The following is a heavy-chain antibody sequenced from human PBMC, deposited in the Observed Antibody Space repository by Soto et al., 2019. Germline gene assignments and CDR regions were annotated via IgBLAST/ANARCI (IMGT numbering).Heavy chain of an antibody. V-gene: IGHV3-23*01. D-gene: IGHD3-3*02. CDR3: AKVWASIGWALDH. CDR2: ISVRGDST. J-gene: IGHJ4*02. Sequence: GGSLRLSCAASGFTFNSYVISWVRQAPGKGPEWVSAISVRGDSTYYADSVKGRFTISRDNSKNTLYLQMNSLRAEDTALYYCAKVWASIGWALDHWGQGTLVTVSS. CDR1: GFTFNSYV.